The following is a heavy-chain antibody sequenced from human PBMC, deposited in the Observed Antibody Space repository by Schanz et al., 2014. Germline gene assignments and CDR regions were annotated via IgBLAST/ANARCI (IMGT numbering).Heavy chain of an antibody. V-gene: IGHV3-NL1*01. D-gene: IGHD5-12*01. CDR3: ARDGGRDGYNLAFDV. CDR1: GFTFSNYG. Sequence: QVQLVESGGGVVQPGGSLRLSCAASGFTFSNYGIHWVRQAPGKGLEWISSMYINSGSTQYADSVKGRFIISRDSSKNTLFLQMNSLRAEDTAVYFCARDGGRDGYNLAFDVWGQGTLVTVSS. J-gene: IGHJ3*01. CDR2: MYINSGST.